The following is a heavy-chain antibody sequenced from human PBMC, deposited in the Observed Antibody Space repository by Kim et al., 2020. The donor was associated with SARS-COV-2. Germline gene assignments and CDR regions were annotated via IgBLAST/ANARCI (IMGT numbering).Heavy chain of an antibody. CDR2: INPSGGST. J-gene: IGHJ4*02. CDR1: GYTFTSYY. D-gene: IGHD3-22*01. V-gene: IGHV1-46*01. CDR3: ARDASYDSSGYAIDY. Sequence: ASVKVSCKASGYTFTSYYMHWVRQAPGQGLEWMGIINPSGGSTSYAQKFQGRVNMTRDTSTSTVYMELSSLRSEDTAVYYCARDASYDSSGYAIDYWGQGTLVTVSS.